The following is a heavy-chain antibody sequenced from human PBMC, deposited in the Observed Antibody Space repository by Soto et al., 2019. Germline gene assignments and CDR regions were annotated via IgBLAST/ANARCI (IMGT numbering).Heavy chain of an antibody. V-gene: IGHV3-11*01. D-gene: IGHD2-15*01. CDR2: INLSGTST. CDR1: GFPFSDYY. CDR3: ARVVFRAEVAF. Sequence: QVQLVESGGGLVKPGESLRLSCAASGFPFSDYYMSWIRQAPGRGLEWVSSINLSGTSTYYTDSVKGRFTVSRDNARNSLYLQMDSLRAEDTALYYCARVVFRAEVAFWGQGTLVAVSS. J-gene: IGHJ4*02.